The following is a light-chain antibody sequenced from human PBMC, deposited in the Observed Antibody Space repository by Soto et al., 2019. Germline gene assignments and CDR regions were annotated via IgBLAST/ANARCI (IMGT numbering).Light chain of an antibody. Sequence: QSALTQPASVSESPGQSITISCTGTSSDVGSYEFVSWYQQYPGKAPKLMIYEGSKRPSGVSDRFSGSKSGNTASLTISGLQAEDEADYFCCPYAGGSNVFGAGTKVTVL. J-gene: IGLJ1*01. CDR2: EGS. V-gene: IGLV2-23*03. CDR1: SSDVGSYEF. CDR3: CPYAGGSNV.